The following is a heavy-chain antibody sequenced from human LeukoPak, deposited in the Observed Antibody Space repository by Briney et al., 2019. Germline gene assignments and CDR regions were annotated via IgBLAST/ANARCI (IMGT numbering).Heavy chain of an antibody. D-gene: IGHD3-16*01. Sequence: SETLSLTCIVSGGSISSYYWSWIRQPPGKGLEWIGYIYYSGSTNYNPSLKSRVTISVDTSKNQFSLKLSSVTAADTAVYYCARGYEPEAVDAFDIWGQGTMVTVSS. CDR2: IYYSGST. CDR3: ARGYEPEAVDAFDI. J-gene: IGHJ3*02. V-gene: IGHV4-59*01. CDR1: GGSISSYY.